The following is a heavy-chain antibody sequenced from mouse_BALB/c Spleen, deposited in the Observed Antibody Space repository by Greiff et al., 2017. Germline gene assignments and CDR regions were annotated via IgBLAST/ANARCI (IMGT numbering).Heavy chain of an antibody. CDR3: ARDHGSSHYFDY. J-gene: IGHJ2*01. Sequence: EVQLVESGGGLVQPGGSRKLSCAASGFTFSDYGMAWVRQAPGKGPEWVAFISNLAYSIYYADTVTGRFTISRENAKNTLYLEMSSLRSEDTAMYYCARDHGSSHYFDYWGQGTTLTVSS. V-gene: IGHV5-15*02. CDR1: GFTFSDYG. D-gene: IGHD1-1*01. CDR2: ISNLAYSI.